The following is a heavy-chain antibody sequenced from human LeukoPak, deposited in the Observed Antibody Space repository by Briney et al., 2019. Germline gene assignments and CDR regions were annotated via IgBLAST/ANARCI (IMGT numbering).Heavy chain of an antibody. V-gene: IGHV3-21*01. CDR2: ISSRGSYI. Sequence: GGSLRPSCAASGFTFSNYNINWVRQAPGKGLEWVSCISSRGSYIYYADSVKGRFTISRDNADNSLYLQMNSLRAEDTAVYYCTKDGRVASAINRPTYYYGMDVWGQGTTVIVSS. J-gene: IGHJ6*02. CDR3: TKDGRVASAINRPTYYYGMDV. CDR1: GFTFSNYN. D-gene: IGHD5-18*01.